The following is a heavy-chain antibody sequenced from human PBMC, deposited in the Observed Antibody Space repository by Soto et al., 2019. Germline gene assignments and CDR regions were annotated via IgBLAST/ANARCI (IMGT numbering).Heavy chain of an antibody. CDR2: IYHSGNT. Sequence: QLQLQESGSGLVKPSQTLSLTCAVSGGSISSGGYSWSWIRQPPGKGLEWIGYIYHSGNTYYNPSLKSRVTISVDWSKNQFSLTLSSVTAADTAVYYCARGPPHHYWGLGTLVTVSS. J-gene: IGHJ4*02. CDR3: ARGPPHHY. CDR1: GGSISSGGYS. V-gene: IGHV4-30-2*01.